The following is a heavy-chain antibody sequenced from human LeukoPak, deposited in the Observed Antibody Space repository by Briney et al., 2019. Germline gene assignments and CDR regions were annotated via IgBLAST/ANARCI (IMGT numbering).Heavy chain of an antibody. D-gene: IGHD3-9*01. Sequence: GGSLRLPCAASGFTFRSFAMSWVRQAPGKGLEGCSAISGSGGRTYYAHSVKRRFTISRDNSKNTLYLQMNSLRAEDTAVYYCAKGLTGPNYFFYYMDVWGKGTTVTVSS. CDR2: ISGSGGRT. CDR3: AKGLTGPNYFFYYMDV. CDR1: GFTFRSFA. J-gene: IGHJ6*03. V-gene: IGHV3-23*01.